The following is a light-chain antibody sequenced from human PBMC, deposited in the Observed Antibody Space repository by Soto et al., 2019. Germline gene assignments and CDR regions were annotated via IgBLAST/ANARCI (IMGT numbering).Light chain of an antibody. J-gene: IGKJ4*01. V-gene: IGKV1-9*01. CDR3: QQPSSSPLT. CDR1: QGIYNY. Sequence: DIQLTQSPSFLSASVGDRVTITCRASQGIYNYLAWYQQKPGKAPNLLMYAASTLQSGVPSRFSGSGSGTEFTLTISSLQPEDFATYYCQQPSSSPLTFGGGTKVEIK. CDR2: AAS.